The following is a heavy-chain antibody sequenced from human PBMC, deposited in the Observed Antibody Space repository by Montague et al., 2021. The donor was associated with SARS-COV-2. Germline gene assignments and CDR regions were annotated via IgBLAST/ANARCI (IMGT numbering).Heavy chain of an antibody. D-gene: IGHD3-10*01. CDR1: GFAFTTFA. V-gene: IGHV3-23*01. Sequence: SLRLSCAASGFAFTTFAMNWVRQAPGKGLEWVSGVGGTGGSISYADSVKGRFTISRDNSKNTLYLQMNSLRADDTAVFYCAKAGHLWLGGYSDYWGQGTLVAVSS. J-gene: IGHJ4*02. CDR3: AKAGHLWLGGYSDY. CDR2: VGGTGGSI.